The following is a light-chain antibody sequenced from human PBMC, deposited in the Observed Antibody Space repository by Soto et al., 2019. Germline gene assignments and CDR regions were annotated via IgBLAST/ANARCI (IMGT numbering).Light chain of an antibody. J-gene: IGKJ4*01. CDR1: QAISSH. Sequence: IQFTQSPSSPSASVRDRVTLPFRASQAISSHLAWYQQKPGKAPKLLVYVASTLQSGVPSRFSGSGSGTDFSLSINSLQPEDFATYYCQQLNSYRLTFGGGTKVDI. V-gene: IGKV1-9*01. CDR2: VAS. CDR3: QQLNSYRLT.